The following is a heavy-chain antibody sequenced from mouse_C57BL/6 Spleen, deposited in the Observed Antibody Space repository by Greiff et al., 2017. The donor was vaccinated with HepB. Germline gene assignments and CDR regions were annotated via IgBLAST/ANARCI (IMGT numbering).Heavy chain of an antibody. V-gene: IGHV10-3*01. Sequence: DVKLVESGGGLVQPKGSLKLSCAASGFTFNTYAMHWVRQAPGKGLEWVARIRSKSSNYATYYADSVKDRFTISRDDSQSMLYLQMNNLKTEDTAMYYCVRENYYGSSQPYFDVWGTGTTVTVSS. CDR2: IRSKSSNYAT. CDR1: GFTFNTYA. CDR3: VRENYYGSSQPYFDV. J-gene: IGHJ1*03. D-gene: IGHD1-1*01.